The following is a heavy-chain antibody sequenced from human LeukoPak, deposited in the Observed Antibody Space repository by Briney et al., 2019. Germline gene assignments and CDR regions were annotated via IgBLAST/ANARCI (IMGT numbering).Heavy chain of an antibody. Sequence: GGSLRLSCAASGFTFSSYSVNWVRQAPGKGLERASSISSSSSYIYYADSVKGRFTISRDNAKNSLYLQLNSLRAEDTAVYYCARLPAYSGSLGYFDYWGQGTLVTVSS. V-gene: IGHV3-21*01. D-gene: IGHD1-26*01. CDR2: ISSSSSYI. CDR3: ARLPAYSGSLGYFDY. CDR1: GFTFSSYS. J-gene: IGHJ4*02.